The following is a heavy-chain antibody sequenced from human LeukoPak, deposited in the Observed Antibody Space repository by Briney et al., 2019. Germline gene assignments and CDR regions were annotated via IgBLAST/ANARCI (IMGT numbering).Heavy chain of an antibody. CDR2: VYPNSGAT. CDR3: GTLLSNGPFDY. Sequence: ASVKVSCKASGYTFTGYYMHWVRQAPGQGLEWMGYVYPNSGATKYAQKFQGRVTMTRDTSISTAYMELSGLRSDDTAVYYCGTLLSNGPFDYWGQGSLVTVSS. CDR1: GYTFTGYY. J-gene: IGHJ4*02. V-gene: IGHV1-2*02.